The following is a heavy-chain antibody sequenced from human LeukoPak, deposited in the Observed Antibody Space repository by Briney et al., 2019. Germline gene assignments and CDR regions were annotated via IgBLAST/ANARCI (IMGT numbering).Heavy chain of an antibody. CDR2: IFYSGST. Sequence: SETLSLPHTVSGGSIASRTQYWGCIRQPPGKGLGWIGFIFYSGSTNYNPSLKRRLHISLDLSKNQFSLKLSSVTAADTAVHYCAREVGGSYRKYWFCDLWGRGTGVSVSS. J-gene: IGHJ2*01. CDR1: GGSIASRTQY. V-gene: IGHV4-61*05. D-gene: IGHD1-26*01. CDR3: AREVGGSYRKYWFCDL.